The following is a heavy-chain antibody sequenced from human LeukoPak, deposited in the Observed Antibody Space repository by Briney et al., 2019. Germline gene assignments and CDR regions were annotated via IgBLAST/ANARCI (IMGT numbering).Heavy chain of an antibody. D-gene: IGHD4-23*01. Sequence: GGSLRLSCAASGFTFSSYSMNWVRQAPGKGLEGVSSISSSSSYIYYADSAKGRFTTSRDNSKNTLYLQMNSLRAEDTAVYYCARRAGGYSHPYDYWGQGILVTVSS. CDR2: ISSSSSYI. V-gene: IGHV3-21*04. J-gene: IGHJ4*02. CDR1: GFTFSSYS. CDR3: ARRAGGYSHPYDY.